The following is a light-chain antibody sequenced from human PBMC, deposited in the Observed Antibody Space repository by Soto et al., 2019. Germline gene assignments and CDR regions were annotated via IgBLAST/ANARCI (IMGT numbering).Light chain of an antibody. CDR1: QTISRY. V-gene: IGKV1-39*01. CDR2: GAS. CDR3: HQTYITPWT. J-gene: IGKJ1*01. Sequence: DIQMTQSPSSLSASVGDRVIISCRASQTISRYLSWYQQKPGNAPKLLIYGASSLQSGVPSRFSGSGSARDFTLTISSLQPEDFATYFCHQTYITPWTCGQGIKVEVK.